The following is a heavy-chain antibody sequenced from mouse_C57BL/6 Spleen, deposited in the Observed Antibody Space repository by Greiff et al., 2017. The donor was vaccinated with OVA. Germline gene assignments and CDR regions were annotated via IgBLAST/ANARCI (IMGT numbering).Heavy chain of an antibody. CDR2: IDPETGGT. Sequence: QVQLKQSGAELVRPGASVTLSCKASGYTFTDYEMHWVKQTPVHGLEWIGAIDPETGGTAYNQKFKGKAILTADKSSSTAYMELRSLTSEDSAVYYCTSRYYGSSSWYFDVWGTGTTVTVSS. CDR1: GYTFTDYE. J-gene: IGHJ1*03. CDR3: TSRYYGSSSWYFDV. V-gene: IGHV1-15*01. D-gene: IGHD1-1*01.